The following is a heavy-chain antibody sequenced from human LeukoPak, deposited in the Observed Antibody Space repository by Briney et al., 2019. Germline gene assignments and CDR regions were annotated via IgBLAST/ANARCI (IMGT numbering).Heavy chain of an antibody. CDR3: ARGVAGQLDY. CDR1: GFTFSSYW. J-gene: IGHJ4*02. CDR2: INSVGSST. D-gene: IGHD6-19*01. Sequence: GGSLRLSCAASGFTFSSYWMHWVRQAPGKDLVWVSRINSVGSSTDYADSVKGRFTISRDNAKNTLHLYMNSLRVEDTAVYYCARGVAGQLDYWGQGGLVTVSS. V-gene: IGHV3-74*01.